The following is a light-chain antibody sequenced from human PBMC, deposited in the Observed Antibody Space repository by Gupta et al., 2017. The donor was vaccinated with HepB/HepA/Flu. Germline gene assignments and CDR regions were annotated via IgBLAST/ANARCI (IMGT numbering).Light chain of an antibody. V-gene: IGKV1-33*01. J-gene: IGKJ3*01. CDR1: QDISNY. Sequence: DIQMTQSPSSLSASVGDRVTITCQASQDISNYLNWYQQKPGKAPKLLIYDASNLETGVPSRFSGSGSGTDFTFTISSLQPEDIATYYCQQYDNLPFTFGHGTKVHIK. CDR2: DAS. CDR3: QQYDNLPFT.